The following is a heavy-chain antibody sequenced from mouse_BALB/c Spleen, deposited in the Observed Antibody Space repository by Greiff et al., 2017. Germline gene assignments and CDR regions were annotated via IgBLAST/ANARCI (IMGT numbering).Heavy chain of an antibody. V-gene: IGHV5-6-4*01. CDR2: ISSGGSYT. J-gene: IGHJ2*01. CDR3: TRDGATATFDY. CDR1: GFTFSSYT. Sequence: EVKLMESGGGLVKPGGSLKLSCAASGFTFSSYTMSWVRQTPEKRLEWVATISSGGSYTYYPDSVKGRFTISRDNAKNTLYLQMSSLKSEDTAMYYCTRDGATATFDYWGQGTTLTVSS. D-gene: IGHD1-2*01.